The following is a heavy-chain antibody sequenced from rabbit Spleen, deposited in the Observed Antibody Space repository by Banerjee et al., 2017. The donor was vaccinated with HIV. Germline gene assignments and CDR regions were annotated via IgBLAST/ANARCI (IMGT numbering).Heavy chain of an antibody. Sequence: QSLEESGGDLVKPGASLTLTCTASGFSFSSSYYMYWVRQAPGKGPEWIACIDAGSGSSTYYASWAKGRFTISKASSTTVTLQMTSLTAVDTATYFCARTGSSDYTWYYFNLWGPGTLVTVS. D-gene: IGHD8-1*01. CDR3: ARTGSSDYTWYYFNL. CDR1: GFSFSSSYY. J-gene: IGHJ4*01. CDR2: IDAGSGSST. V-gene: IGHV1S40*01.